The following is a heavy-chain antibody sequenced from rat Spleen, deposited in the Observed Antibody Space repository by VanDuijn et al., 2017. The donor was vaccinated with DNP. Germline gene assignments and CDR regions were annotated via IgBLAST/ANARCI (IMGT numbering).Heavy chain of an antibody. J-gene: IGHJ3*01. CDR3: ARSDSYGFPY. V-gene: IGHV5-25*01. CDR2: ITNSGGGT. D-gene: IGHD1-2*01. CDR1: GFTFSNYY. Sequence: EVLLVESDGGLVQPGRSLKLSCAASGFTFSNYYMAWVRQAPTMGLEWVASITNSGGGTYYRDSVKGRFTISRDNAKSTLYLQMDSLRSEDTATYYCARSDSYGFPYWGQGTLVTVSS.